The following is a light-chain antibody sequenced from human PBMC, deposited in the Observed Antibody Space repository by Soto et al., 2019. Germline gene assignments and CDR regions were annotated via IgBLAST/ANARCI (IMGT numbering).Light chain of an antibody. CDR1: RGITNN. Sequence: DIQMTQPPSSLPAPEGERVTITCRAGRGITNNLAWIQQKPGKVPKLLIYAASTLQSGVPSRFSGSGSGTDFTLTISSLQPEDVATYYCQKYNSAPLTFGGGTKVEIK. J-gene: IGKJ4*01. V-gene: IGKV1-27*01. CDR2: AAS. CDR3: QKYNSAPLT.